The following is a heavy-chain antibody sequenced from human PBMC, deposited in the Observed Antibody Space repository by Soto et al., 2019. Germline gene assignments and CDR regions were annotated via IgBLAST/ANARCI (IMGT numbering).Heavy chain of an antibody. CDR1: GFTFSNAW. V-gene: IGHV3-15*07. J-gene: IGHJ6*02. CDR2: IKGKTDGGTT. Sequence: PGGSLRLSCAASGFTFSNAWMNWVRQAPGKGLEWVGRIKGKTDGGTTDYAAPVKGRFTISRDDSKNTLYLQMNSLKTEDTAVYYCTTEGDDILTGYFYYYYGMDVWGQGTTVTVSS. D-gene: IGHD3-9*01. CDR3: TTEGDDILTGYFYYYYGMDV.